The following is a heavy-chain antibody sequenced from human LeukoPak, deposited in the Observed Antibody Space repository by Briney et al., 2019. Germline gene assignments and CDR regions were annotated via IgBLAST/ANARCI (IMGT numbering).Heavy chain of an antibody. CDR2: IKHSGST. CDR1: GGSFSGYY. Sequence: SETLSLTCAVYGGSFSGYYWSWIRQPPGKGLEWIGEIKHSGSTNYNPSLKSRVTISVDTSKNQFSLKLSSVTAADTAVYYCARASSSWYDFDYWGQGTLVTVSS. J-gene: IGHJ4*02. CDR3: ARASSSWYDFDY. D-gene: IGHD6-13*01. V-gene: IGHV4-34*01.